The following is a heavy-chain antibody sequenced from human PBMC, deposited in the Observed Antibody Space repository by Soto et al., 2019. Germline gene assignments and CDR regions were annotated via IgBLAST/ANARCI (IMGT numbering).Heavy chain of an antibody. V-gene: IGHV3-23*01. CDR2: ISGSGGST. CDR1: GFTFSSYA. J-gene: IGHJ5*02. D-gene: IGHD5-18*01. CDR3: ACSGYSYGYGGFDP. Sequence: PGGSLRLSCAASGFTFSSYAMSWVRQAPGKGLEWVSAISGSGGSTYYADSVKGRFTISRDNSKNTLYLQMNSLRAEDTAVYYCACSGYSYGYGGFDPWGQGTLVTVSS.